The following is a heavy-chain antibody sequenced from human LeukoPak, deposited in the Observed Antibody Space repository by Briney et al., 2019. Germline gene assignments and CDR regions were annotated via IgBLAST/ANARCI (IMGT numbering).Heavy chain of an antibody. D-gene: IGHD4-11*01. CDR2: IIPIFGTA. CDR1: GGTFSSYA. J-gene: IGHJ5*02. V-gene: IGHV1-69*05. Sequence: ASVKVSCKASGGTFSSYAISWVRQAPGQGLEWMGGIIPIFGTANYAQKFQGRVTITTDESTSTAYMELSSLRSEDTAVYYCARDHARGSRATTVFWSNWFDPWGQGTLVTVSS. CDR3: ARDHARGSRATTVFWSNWFDP.